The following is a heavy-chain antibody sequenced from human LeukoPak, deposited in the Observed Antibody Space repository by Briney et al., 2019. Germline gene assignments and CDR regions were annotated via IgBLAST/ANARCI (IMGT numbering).Heavy chain of an antibody. CDR2: IYHSGST. J-gene: IGHJ5*02. D-gene: IGHD3-3*01. V-gene: IGHV4-38-2*01. CDR3: ARRPGGWSGYYINWFDP. Sequence: SETLSLTCAVSGYSISSGYYWGWIRQPPGKGLEWIGSIYHSGSTYYNPSLKSRVTISVDTSKNQFSLKLSSVTAADTAVYYCARRPGGWSGYYINWFDPWGQGTLVTASS. CDR1: GYSISSGYY.